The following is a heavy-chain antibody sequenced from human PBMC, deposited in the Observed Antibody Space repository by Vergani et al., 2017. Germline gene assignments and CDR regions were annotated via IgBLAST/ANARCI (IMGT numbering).Heavy chain of an antibody. CDR3: ARSSSGGQLGHNYYYYYCMDV. D-gene: IGHD6-6*01. CDR1: GGTFSSYA. V-gene: IGHV1-69*01. Sequence: QVQLVQSGAEVKKPGSSVKVSCKASGGTFSSYAISWVRQAPGQGLEWMGGIIPIFGTANYAQKFQGRVTITADESTSTAYMELSSLRSEDTAVYYCARSSSGGQLGHNYYYYYCMDVWGKGTTVTVSS. J-gene: IGHJ6*03. CDR2: IIPIFGTA.